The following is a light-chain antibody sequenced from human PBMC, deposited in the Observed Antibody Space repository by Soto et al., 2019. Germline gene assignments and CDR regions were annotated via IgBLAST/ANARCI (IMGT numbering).Light chain of an antibody. Sequence: QSALTQPASVSGSPGQSITISCTATSSDVGLYKYVSWYQQHPGKAPKLIIYDVTNRPSGVSSRFSGSKSGNTASLTISGLLPEDEADYYCMSPTTSVTWVFGGGTKLTV. V-gene: IGLV2-14*03. CDR3: MSPTTSVTWV. CDR2: DVT. J-gene: IGLJ3*02. CDR1: SSDVGLYKY.